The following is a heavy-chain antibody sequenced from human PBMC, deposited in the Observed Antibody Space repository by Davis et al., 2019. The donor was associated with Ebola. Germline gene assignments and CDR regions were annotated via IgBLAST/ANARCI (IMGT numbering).Heavy chain of an antibody. CDR2: ISYDGSNK. CDR3: TRDRYDYGDYGGNY. V-gene: IGHV3-30-3*01. D-gene: IGHD4-17*01. J-gene: IGHJ4*02. CDR1: GFTFSSYA. Sequence: GESLKISCAASGFTFSSYAMHWVRQAPGKGLEWVAVISYDGSNKYYADSVKGRFTISRDNSKNTLYLQMNSLRAEDTAVYYCTRDRYDYGDYGGNYWGQGTLVTVSS.